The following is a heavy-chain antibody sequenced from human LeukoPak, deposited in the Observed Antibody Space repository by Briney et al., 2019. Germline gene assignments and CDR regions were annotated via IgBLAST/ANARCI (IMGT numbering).Heavy chain of an antibody. J-gene: IGHJ4*02. Sequence: SVKVSCKASGGTLSSYAISWVRQAPGQGLEWMGGIIPIFGTANYAQKFQGRVTITADESTSTAYMELSSLRSEDTAVYYCASSGGYSYGPRGDYWGQGTLVTVSS. CDR3: ASSGGYSYGPRGDY. D-gene: IGHD5-18*01. CDR2: IIPIFGTA. V-gene: IGHV1-69*13. CDR1: GGTLSSYA.